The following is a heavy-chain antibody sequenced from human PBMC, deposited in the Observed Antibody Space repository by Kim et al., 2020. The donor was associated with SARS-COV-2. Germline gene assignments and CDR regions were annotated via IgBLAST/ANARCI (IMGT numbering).Heavy chain of an antibody. J-gene: IGHJ2*01. CDR3: ARSPFKDISDRSYF. D-gene: IGHD3-9*01. Sequence: GGSLRLSCAASGFTFSTYAMSWVRQAPGQGLEWVSVVRCVGRNTNYTDSVKGRFTISRDNSKATLSLQMNSLTADDTALFYCARSPFKDISDRSYF. CDR2: VRCVGRNT. V-gene: IGHV3-23*01. CDR1: GFTFSTYA.